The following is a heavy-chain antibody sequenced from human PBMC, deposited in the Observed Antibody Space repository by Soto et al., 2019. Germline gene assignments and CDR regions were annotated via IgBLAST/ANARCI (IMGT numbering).Heavy chain of an antibody. V-gene: IGHV1-18*01. CDR2: ISTYNGNT. D-gene: IGHD3-22*01. J-gene: IGHJ4*02. Sequence: GASVKVSCKASGYTFTSYGISWVRQAPGQGLEWMGWISTYNGNTNYAQKVQGRVTMTTDTSTSTAYMELRSLRSDDTAVYYCARDLPYSSGYYFPDSDWGQGTLVTVSS. CDR3: ARDLPYSSGYYFPDSD. CDR1: GYTFTSYG.